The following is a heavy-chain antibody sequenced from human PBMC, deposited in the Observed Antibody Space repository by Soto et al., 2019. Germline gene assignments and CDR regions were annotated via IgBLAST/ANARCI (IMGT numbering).Heavy chain of an antibody. CDR2: INAGNGDT. Sequence: QVQLVQSGPEEKKPGASVKVSCKASGYTFTNYAIHWVRQATGRGLEWMGWINAGNGDTEYSQKFQSRVTFTRDASASTAYMELGSLRSEDTAVYYCARDQGYNDRSGYYYYWGQGTLVTVSS. J-gene: IGHJ4*02. CDR1: GYTFTNYA. CDR3: ARDQGYNDRSGYYYY. V-gene: IGHV1-3*05. D-gene: IGHD3-22*01.